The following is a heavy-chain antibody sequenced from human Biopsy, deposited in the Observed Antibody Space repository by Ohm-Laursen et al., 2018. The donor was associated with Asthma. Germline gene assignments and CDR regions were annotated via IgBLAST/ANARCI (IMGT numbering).Heavy chain of an antibody. CDR1: GGTFSSYA. V-gene: IGHV1-69*13. J-gene: IGHJ6*02. D-gene: IGHD4-17*01. CDR2: IIPIFGTA. Sequence: ASVKVSCKASGGTFSSYAISWVRQAPGQGLEWMGGIIPIFGTANYAQKFQGRVTITADESTSTAYMELTSLRKEDTAVYYSARGGYYGDRRHHNGLDVWGQGTTVTVSS. CDR3: ARGGYYGDRRHHNGLDV.